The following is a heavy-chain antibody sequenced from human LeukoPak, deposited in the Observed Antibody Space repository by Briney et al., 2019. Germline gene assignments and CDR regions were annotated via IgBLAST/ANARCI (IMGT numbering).Heavy chain of an antibody. CDR1: GDSVSSNSAA. CDR2: TYYRSKWYN. Sequence: SQTLSLTCAISGDSVSSNSAAWNWIRQSPSRGLEWLGRTYYRSKWYNDYAVSVKSRITINPDTSKNQFSLQLNSVTPEDTAVYYCARESDSSSSGYYYYYYMDVWGKGTTVTVSS. V-gene: IGHV6-1*01. CDR3: ARESDSSSSGYYYYYYMDV. J-gene: IGHJ6*03. D-gene: IGHD6-6*01.